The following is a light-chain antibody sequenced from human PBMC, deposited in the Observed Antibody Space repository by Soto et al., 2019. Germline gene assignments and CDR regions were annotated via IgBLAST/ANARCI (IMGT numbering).Light chain of an antibody. CDR2: GAS. V-gene: IGKV3-20*01. J-gene: IGKJ3*01. CDR1: QSVISKY. Sequence: IVLTQSPGTLALSPGERDPLSCRARQSVISKYFAWYQQKPGKAPRVLIYGASIRATGIPEGFSGGGSGTDFTLTITRLEPEDFAVYYWQQYGSSLFTFGPGTKVDIK. CDR3: QQYGSSLFT.